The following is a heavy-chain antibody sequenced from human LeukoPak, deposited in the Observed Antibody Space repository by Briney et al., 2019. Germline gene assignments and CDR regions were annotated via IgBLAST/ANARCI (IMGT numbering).Heavy chain of an antibody. CDR2: MSVYDGNT. CDR1: GYTFTSFG. Sequence: ASVKASCKASGYTFTSFGISWVRQAPGQGLEWMGWMSVYDGNTNYAQNFQGRISLTTDTSTSTAYMELRSLRSDDTAMYYCARVRTWLDPWGQGTLVTVSS. J-gene: IGHJ5*02. V-gene: IGHV1-18*01. CDR3: ARVRTWLDP.